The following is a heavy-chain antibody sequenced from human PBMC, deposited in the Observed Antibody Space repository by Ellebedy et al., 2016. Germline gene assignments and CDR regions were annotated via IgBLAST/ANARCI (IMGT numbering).Heavy chain of an antibody. D-gene: IGHD2-15*01. CDR2: ISDRGVNP. CDR3: AKQLGYCSEGTCYFGF. V-gene: IGHV3-23*01. CDR1: GFTFSSSA. J-gene: IGHJ4*02. Sequence: GESLKISCVASGFTFSSSAMSWVRQAPGKGPEWVAAISDRGVNPYYADAVKGRFTISRDNSKSTLSLQMNSLRAEDTALYYCAKQLGYCSEGTCYFGFWGQGTPVTVSS.